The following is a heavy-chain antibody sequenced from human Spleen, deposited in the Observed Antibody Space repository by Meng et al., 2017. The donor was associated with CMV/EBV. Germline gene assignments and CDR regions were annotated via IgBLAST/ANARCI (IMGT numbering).Heavy chain of an antibody. Sequence: ASVKVSCKASGYTFISYYIHWVRQAPGQGLEWMGIINPSSGTIHYAQKFQGRVTMTTDTSTSTLNMELSSLRSEDTAVYFCARDVIYGGGFFDYWGQGTLVTVSS. CDR1: GYTFISYY. CDR2: INPSSGTI. CDR3: ARDVIYGGGFFDY. D-gene: IGHD3-3*02. V-gene: IGHV1-46*01. J-gene: IGHJ4*02.